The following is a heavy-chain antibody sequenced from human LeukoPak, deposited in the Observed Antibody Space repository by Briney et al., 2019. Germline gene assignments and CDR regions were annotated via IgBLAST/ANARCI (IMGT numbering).Heavy chain of an antibody. Sequence: APVKVSCKASGYTFTSYDINWVRQATGQGLEWMGWMNPNSGNTGYAQKFQGRVTMTRNTSISTAYMELSSLRSEDTAVYYCARIMRDGYNYGDWFDPWGQGTLVTVSS. V-gene: IGHV1-8*01. CDR1: GYTFTSYD. J-gene: IGHJ5*02. D-gene: IGHD5-24*01. CDR3: ARIMRDGYNYGDWFDP. CDR2: MNPNSGNT.